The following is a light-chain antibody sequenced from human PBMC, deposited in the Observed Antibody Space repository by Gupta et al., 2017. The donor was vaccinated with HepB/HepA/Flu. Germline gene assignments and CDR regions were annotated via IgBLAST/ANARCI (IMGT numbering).Light chain of an antibody. CDR3: SSFTTTSTWV. CDR2: EVS. J-gene: IGLJ3*02. CDR1: SSDVGTYNH. Sequence: QSALPQPPSVSGSPAQSVTISCTGTSSDVGTYNHVSWYQHPPGTAPKLMIYEVSNRPSGVPDRFSGSKSGNTASLTIFGLQAEDEADYYCSSFTTTSTWVFGGGTKLTVL. V-gene: IGLV2-18*02.